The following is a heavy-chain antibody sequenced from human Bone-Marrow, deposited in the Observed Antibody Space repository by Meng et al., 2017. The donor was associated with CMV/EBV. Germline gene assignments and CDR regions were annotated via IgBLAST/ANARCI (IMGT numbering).Heavy chain of an antibody. CDR2: IYPGDSDT. Sequence: KVSCKGSGYTFTNYWIGWVRQMPGKGLEWMGIIYPGDSDTRYSPSFQGQVTISVDKSISTAYLQWSSLKASDTAMYYCAKHGKYSSGSHWFDPWGQGTLVTVSS. D-gene: IGHD3-22*01. V-gene: IGHV5-51*01. CDR3: AKHGKYSSGSHWFDP. CDR1: GYTFTNYW. J-gene: IGHJ5*02.